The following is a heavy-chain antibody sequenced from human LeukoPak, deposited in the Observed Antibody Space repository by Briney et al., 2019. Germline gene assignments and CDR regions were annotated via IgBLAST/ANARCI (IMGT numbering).Heavy chain of an antibody. D-gene: IGHD6-19*01. Sequence: GGPLRLSCAASGFTFNSYAMYWVRQAPGKGLEWVSGIFGSGGSAHYADSVKGRFTISRDNSKNTVYLQMDSLRVEDTAVYYCGKTTTGYSSGRYPGWPVDYWGQGTLVTVSS. J-gene: IGHJ4*02. CDR2: IFGSGGSA. CDR3: GKTTTGYSSGRYPGWPVDY. CDR1: GFTFNSYA. V-gene: IGHV3-23*01.